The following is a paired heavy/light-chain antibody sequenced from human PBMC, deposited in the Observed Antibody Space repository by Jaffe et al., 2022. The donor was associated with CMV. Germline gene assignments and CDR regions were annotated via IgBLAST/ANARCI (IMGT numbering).Light chain of an antibody. CDR3: GADHGSGSNFVYG. CDR2: VGTGGIVG. CDR1: SGYSNYK. V-gene: IGLV9-49*01. J-gene: IGLJ3*02. Sequence: QPVLTQPPSASASLGASVTLTCTLSSGYSNYKVDWYQQRPGKGPRFVMRVGTGGIVGSKGDGIPDRFSVLGSGLNRYLTIKNIQEEDESDYHCGADHGSGSNFVYGFGGGTKLTVL.
Heavy chain of an antibody. CDR2: IYYSGST. V-gene: IGHV4-39*01. CDR3: ARRATAMVTGYYYYYGMDV. J-gene: IGHJ6*02. CDR1: GGSISSSSYY. D-gene: IGHD5-18*01. Sequence: QLQLQESGPGLVKPSETLSLTCTVSGGSISSSSYYWGWIRQPPGKGLEWIGSIYYSGSTYYNPSLKSRVTISVDTSKNQFSLKLSSVTAADTAVYYCARRATAMVTGYYYYYGMDVWGQGTTVTVSS.